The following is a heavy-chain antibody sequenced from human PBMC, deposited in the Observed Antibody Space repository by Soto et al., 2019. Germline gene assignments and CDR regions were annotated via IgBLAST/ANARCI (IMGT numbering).Heavy chain of an antibody. CDR1: GGTISGYY. CDR3: ARGQRFSDWFDP. D-gene: IGHD3-3*01. V-gene: IGHV4-4*07. Sequence: PSETLSLTCSVSGGTISGYYWTWIRQPAGKGLEWIGRIYSSGNTKCNPSLQSRVTMSLDTSNNQFSLRLTSVTAADTAVYYCARGQRFSDWFDPWGQGTLVTVSS. J-gene: IGHJ5*02. CDR2: IYSSGNT.